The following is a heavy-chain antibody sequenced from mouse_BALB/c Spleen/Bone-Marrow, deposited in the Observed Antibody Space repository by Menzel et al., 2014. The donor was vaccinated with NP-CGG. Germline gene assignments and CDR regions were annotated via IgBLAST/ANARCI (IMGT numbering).Heavy chain of an antibody. CDR3: AREKGKDAMDY. J-gene: IGHJ4*01. Sequence: VQLQQSGAELVRPGTLVKVSCKASGYAFTNYLIEWVKQRPGQGLEWIGVINPGSGGTNYNEKFKGKATLTADKSSSTAYMQLSSLTSDDSAVYFCAREKGKDAMDYWGQGTSVTVSS. V-gene: IGHV1-54*01. D-gene: IGHD2-1*01. CDR2: INPGSGGT. CDR1: GYAFTNYL.